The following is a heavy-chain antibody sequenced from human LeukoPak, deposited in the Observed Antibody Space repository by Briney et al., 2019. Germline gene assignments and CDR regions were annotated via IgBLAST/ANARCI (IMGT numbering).Heavy chain of an antibody. D-gene: IGHD5-18*01. CDR1: GFIFSTSD. J-gene: IGHJ4*02. V-gene: IGHV3-48*01. Sequence: GGSLRLSCAASGFIFSTSDMNWVRQAPGKGLEWISYISRYSTTTYYADSVTGRFTISRDNAKNSLFLQMNSLRPEDTAMYYCARRATTERGHSYGLDFWGQGTLVTVSS. CDR2: ISRYSTTT. CDR3: ARRATTERGHSYGLDF.